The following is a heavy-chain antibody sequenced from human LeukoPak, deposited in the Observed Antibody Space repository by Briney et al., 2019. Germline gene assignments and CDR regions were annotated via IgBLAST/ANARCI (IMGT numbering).Heavy chain of an antibody. CDR1: GFTFSSYG. D-gene: IGHD6-13*01. CDR2: IRYDGSNK. CDR3: ARGRIAAAGKLLDY. Sequence: GGSLRLSCAASGFTFSSYGMHWVRQAPGKGLKWVAFIRYDGSNKYYADSVKGRFTISRDNSKNTLYLQMNSLRAEDTAVYYCARGRIAAAGKLLDYWGQGTLVTVSS. J-gene: IGHJ4*02. V-gene: IGHV3-30*02.